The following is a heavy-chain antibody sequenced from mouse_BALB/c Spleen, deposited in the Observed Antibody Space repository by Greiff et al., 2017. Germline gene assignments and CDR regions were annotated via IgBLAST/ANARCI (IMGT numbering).Heavy chain of an antibody. Sequence: EVNVVESGGDLVKPGGSLKLSCAASGFTFSSYGMSWVRQTPDKRLEWVATISSGGSYTYYPDSVKGRFTISRDNAKNTLYLQMSSLKSEDTAMYYCARGKGAMDYWGQGTSVTVSS. CDR2: ISSGGSYT. J-gene: IGHJ4*01. CDR3: ARGKGAMDY. D-gene: IGHD2-1*01. V-gene: IGHV5-6*01. CDR1: GFTFSSYG.